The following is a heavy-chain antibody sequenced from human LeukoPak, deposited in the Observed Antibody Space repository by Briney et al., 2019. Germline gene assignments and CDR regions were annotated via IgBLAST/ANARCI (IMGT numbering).Heavy chain of an antibody. CDR2: ISGGGGST. Sequence: PGGSLRLSCAASGFTFSSYAMSWVRQAPGKGLEWVSAISGGGGSTYYADSVRGRFTISRDNSKNTLYLQMDSLRGDDTAVYYCAKNGKYRLLGSWCDSWGQGTLVTVSS. CDR3: AKNGKYRLLGSWCDS. D-gene: IGHD2-2*01. J-gene: IGHJ5*01. V-gene: IGHV3-23*01. CDR1: GFTFSSYA.